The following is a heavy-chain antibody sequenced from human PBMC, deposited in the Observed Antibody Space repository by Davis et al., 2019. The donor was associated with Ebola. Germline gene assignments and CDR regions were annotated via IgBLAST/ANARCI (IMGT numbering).Heavy chain of an antibody. CDR2: ISAYNGNT. J-gene: IGHJ3*02. CDR1: GYSFKNYA. V-gene: IGHV1-18*01. Sequence: AASVKVSCKASGYSFKNYAISWVRQALGQGLEWMGWISAYNGNTAYAQILQGRVTMTTDTSTGTAYMELRSLRSDDTAVYFCARTSIVGPSTTASDIWGQGTMVTVSS. D-gene: IGHD1-26*01. CDR3: ARTSIVGPSTTASDI.